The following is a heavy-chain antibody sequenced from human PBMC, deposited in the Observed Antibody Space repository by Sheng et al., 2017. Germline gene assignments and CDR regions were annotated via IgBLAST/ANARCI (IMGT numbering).Heavy chain of an antibody. J-gene: IGHJ6*03. CDR3: ARAESDPVDWYMDV. D-gene: IGHD3-9*01. Sequence: EVQLVESGGGLVRPGGVPETLLVRFLDSASVTTTWTGSARLQGRAGVGWSSEKTERTVTPQNNAASVTGRFRVSRDNSKNSLYLQMDSLQIDDTAVYYCARAESDPVDWYMDVWAKGPRSSSP. V-gene: IGHV3-72*01. CDR2: EKTERTVTP. CDR1: DSASVTTT.